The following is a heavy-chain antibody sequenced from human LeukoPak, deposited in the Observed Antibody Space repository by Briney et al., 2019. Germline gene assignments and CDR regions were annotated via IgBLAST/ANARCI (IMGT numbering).Heavy chain of an antibody. CDR2: IYTTGST. CDR1: GGSISSGSYY. Sequence: SETLSLTCTVSGGSISSGSYYWSWIRQPAGKGLEWIGRIYTTGSTYYNPSLKSRVTISVYTSKNQFSLKLSSVTAADTAVYYCARVGGSYFPPYYYYYMDVWGKGTTVTISS. J-gene: IGHJ6*03. CDR3: ARVGGSYFPPYYYYYMDV. D-gene: IGHD1-26*01. V-gene: IGHV4-61*02.